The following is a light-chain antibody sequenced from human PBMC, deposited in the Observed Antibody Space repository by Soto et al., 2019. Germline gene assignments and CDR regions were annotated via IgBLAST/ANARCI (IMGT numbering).Light chain of an antibody. CDR3: QQYGSSPFT. CDR1: QSISSSY. V-gene: IGKV3-20*01. CDR2: GAS. J-gene: IGKJ3*01. Sequence: EFVLTQSPGTLSLSPGERATLSCRASQSISSSYLAWYQQKPGQAPRLLIYGASSRATGIPDRFSGSGSGPDFTLTISKLEPEDFAVYYCQQYGSSPFTFGPGTKEDIK.